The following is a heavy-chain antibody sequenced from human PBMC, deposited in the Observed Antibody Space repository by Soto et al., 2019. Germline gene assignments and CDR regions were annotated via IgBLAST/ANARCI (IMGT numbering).Heavy chain of an antibody. Sequence: LILSGASSGVTFDGYASRWGRQAQGKGLEWVSSISSTAGRTSSYADSVKGRFAISRDFSDNTVYLQMNNLRVDDTAVYLCAKGVLSFHHGMEVWRHGTTVTVS. CDR2: ISSTAGRT. CDR3: AKGVLSFHHGMEV. J-gene: IGHJ6*02. CDR1: GVTFDGYA. D-gene: IGHD3-10*01. V-gene: IGHV3-23*01.